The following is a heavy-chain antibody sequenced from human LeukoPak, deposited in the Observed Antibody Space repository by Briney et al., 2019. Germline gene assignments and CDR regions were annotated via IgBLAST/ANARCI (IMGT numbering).Heavy chain of an antibody. CDR2: VNQGGSEK. D-gene: IGHD1-26*01. CDR3: ARDPDPIVGVSFGY. Sequence: PGGSLRLSCAASGFTFSSHWMNWVRQAPGKGLEWVANVNQGGSEKNYVDSVKGRFTISRDNAKNSLYLQMNSLGVEDTAVYYCARDPDPIVGVSFGYWGQGTLVTVSS. V-gene: IGHV3-7*01. CDR1: GFTFSSHW. J-gene: IGHJ4*02.